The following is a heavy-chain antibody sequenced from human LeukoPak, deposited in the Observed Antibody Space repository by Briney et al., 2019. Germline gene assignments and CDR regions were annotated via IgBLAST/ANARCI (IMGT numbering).Heavy chain of an antibody. CDR3: ARDGLAIAVAGNDAFDT. J-gene: IGHJ3*02. V-gene: IGHV4-39*07. D-gene: IGHD6-19*01. CDR2: IYYSGST. Sequence: SETLSLTCTVSGGSISSSSYYWGWIRQPPGKGLEWIGSIYYSGSTYYNPSLKSRVTISVDTSKNQFSLKLSSVTAADTAVYYCARDGLAIAVAGNDAFDTWGQGTMVTVSS. CDR1: GGSISSSSYY.